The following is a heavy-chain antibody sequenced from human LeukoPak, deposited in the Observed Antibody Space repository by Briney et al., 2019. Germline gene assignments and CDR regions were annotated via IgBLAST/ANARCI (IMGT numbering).Heavy chain of an antibody. D-gene: IGHD4-11*01. CDR2: IIPIFGTA. V-gene: IGHV1-69*05. Sequence: GSSVKVSCKASGGTFSSYAISWVRQAPGQGLEWMGRIIPIFGTANYAQKFQGRVTITTDESTSTAYMELRSLRSDDTAVYYCARGDYSKFWFDPWGQGTLVTVSS. CDR3: ARGDYSKFWFDP. J-gene: IGHJ5*02. CDR1: GGTFSSYA.